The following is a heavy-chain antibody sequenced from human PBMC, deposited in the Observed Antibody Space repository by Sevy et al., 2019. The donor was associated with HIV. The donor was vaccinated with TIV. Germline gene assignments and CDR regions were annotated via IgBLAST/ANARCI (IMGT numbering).Heavy chain of an antibody. CDR3: TKDKRRYDILTRGGYFDY. Sequence: GGSLRLSCAASGFIFDDYAMHWVRQVPGKGLEWVSGISWDTVNIGYADSVKGRFTISRDNAKNSLYLQMNSLRAEDTALYYCTKDKRRYDILTRGGYFDYWGQGTLVTVSS. D-gene: IGHD3-9*01. V-gene: IGHV3-9*01. CDR2: ISWDTVNI. CDR1: GFIFDDYA. J-gene: IGHJ4*02.